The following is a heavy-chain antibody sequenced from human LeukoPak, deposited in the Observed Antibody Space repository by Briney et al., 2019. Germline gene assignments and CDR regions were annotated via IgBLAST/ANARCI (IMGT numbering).Heavy chain of an antibody. CDR3: AKQMSTVTFTPFDY. D-gene: IGHD4-17*01. V-gene: IGHV3-23*01. CDR2: ISGSGGST. Sequence: PGGSLRPSCAASGFTLRSHAMSWVRQAPGKGLEWVSGISGSGGSTYYVDSVKGRFTISRDNSKNTLYLQMNSLRADDTAVYYCAKQMSTVTFTPFDYWGQGTLVTVSS. J-gene: IGHJ4*02. CDR1: GFTLRSHA.